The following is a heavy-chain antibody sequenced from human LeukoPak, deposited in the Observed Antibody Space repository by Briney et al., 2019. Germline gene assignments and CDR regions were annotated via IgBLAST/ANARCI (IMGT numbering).Heavy chain of an antibody. CDR2: INPSGGST. J-gene: IGHJ4*02. Sequence: ASVKVSCKASGYTFTSYYMHWVRQAPGQGLEWMGIINPSGGSTSYAQKFQGRVTMTRDTSTSTVYMELSSLGSEDTAVYYCARDNGPPDRYYYDSSGPLDYWGQGTLVTVSS. V-gene: IGHV1-46*01. CDR1: GYTFTSYY. CDR3: ARDNGPPDRYYYDSSGPLDY. D-gene: IGHD3-22*01.